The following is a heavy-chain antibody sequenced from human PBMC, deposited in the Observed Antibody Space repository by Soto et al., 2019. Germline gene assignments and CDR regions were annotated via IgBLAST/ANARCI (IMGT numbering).Heavy chain of an antibody. Sequence: SETLSLTCAVYGGSFSGYYWSWIRQLPGKGLEWIGEINHSGSTNYNPSLKSRVTISVDTSKNQFSLKLSSVTAADTAVYYCARNRVTTIPRKDYYYYYYMDVWGKGTTVTVSS. CDR2: INHSGST. J-gene: IGHJ6*03. CDR3: ARNRVTTIPRKDYYYYYYMDV. V-gene: IGHV4-34*01. D-gene: IGHD4-4*01. CDR1: GGSFSGYY.